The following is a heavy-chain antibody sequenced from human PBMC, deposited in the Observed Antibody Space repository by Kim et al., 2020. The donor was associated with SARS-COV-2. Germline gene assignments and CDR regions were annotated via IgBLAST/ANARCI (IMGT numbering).Heavy chain of an antibody. CDR3: AKDIRIAVAGTSLDY. J-gene: IGHJ4*02. D-gene: IGHD6-19*01. Sequence: GGSLRLSCAASGFTFSSYGMHWVRQAPGKGLEWVAVISYDGSNKYYADSVKGRFTISRDNSKNTLYLQMNSLRAEDTAVYYCAKDIRIAVAGTSLDYWGQGTLVTVSS. CDR2: ISYDGSNK. V-gene: IGHV3-30*18. CDR1: GFTFSSYG.